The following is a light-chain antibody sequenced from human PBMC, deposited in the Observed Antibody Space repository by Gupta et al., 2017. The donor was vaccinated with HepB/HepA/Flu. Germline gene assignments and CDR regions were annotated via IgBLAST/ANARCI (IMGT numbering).Light chain of an antibody. V-gene: IGLV1-47*01. Sequence: QSVLNQPPSASGTPGQRVTISCSGSNSNIGNNYVYWYQQIPGSAPKLLIQMDDQRPSGGPDRFSGSNSCTSASLAISGLRSEDDADYYCSAWDDSLSVRWVFGGGTRVTVL. J-gene: IGLJ3*02. CDR2: MDD. CDR3: SAWDDSLSVRWV. CDR1: NSNIGNNY.